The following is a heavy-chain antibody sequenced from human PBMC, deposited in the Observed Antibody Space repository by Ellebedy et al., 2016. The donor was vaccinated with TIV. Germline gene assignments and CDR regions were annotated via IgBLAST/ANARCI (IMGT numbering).Heavy chain of an antibody. V-gene: IGHV3-74*01. Sequence: GGSLRLSCAASGFTFNNYWMHWVRQAPGKGLVWVSRINSDGTITTYADSVQGRFTISRDNSKNTLYLQMNSLRVEDTAVYYCARDPGGGGDYGDNWFDPWGQGTLVTVSS. J-gene: IGHJ5*02. D-gene: IGHD4-17*01. CDR1: GFTFNNYW. CDR3: ARDPGGGGDYGDNWFDP. CDR2: INSDGTIT.